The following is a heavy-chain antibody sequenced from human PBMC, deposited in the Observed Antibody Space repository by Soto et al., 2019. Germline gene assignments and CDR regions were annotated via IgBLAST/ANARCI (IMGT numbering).Heavy chain of an antibody. V-gene: IGHV1-69*01. D-gene: IGHD1-26*01. CDR3: ARDAGWELLPYYYGMDF. Sequence: QVQLVQSGAEVKKPGSSVKVSCKASGGTFSSYAISWVRQAPGQGLEWMGGIIPIFGTANYAQKFQGRVTITADESTSTADMELSSLRSEDTAVYYCARDAGWELLPYYYGMDFWGQGTTVTVSS. J-gene: IGHJ6*02. CDR1: GGTFSSYA. CDR2: IIPIFGTA.